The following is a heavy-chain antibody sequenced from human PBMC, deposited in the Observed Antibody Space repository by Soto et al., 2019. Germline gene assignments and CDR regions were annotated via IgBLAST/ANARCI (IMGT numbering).Heavy chain of an antibody. V-gene: IGHV4-59*01. CDR3: ARDRRRGYSRSSGFET. J-gene: IGHJ5*02. D-gene: IGHD1-26*01. Sequence: PSATXSLTCTVSDGSISSYYCSLIRQPPGKGLEWIGYIYFRGNTNYNPSLKSRVTISIDTSKNQFSLKLSSLTAADTAVYYCARDRRRGYSRSSGFETWGQGTLVNVYS. CDR2: IYFRGNT. CDR1: DGSISSYY.